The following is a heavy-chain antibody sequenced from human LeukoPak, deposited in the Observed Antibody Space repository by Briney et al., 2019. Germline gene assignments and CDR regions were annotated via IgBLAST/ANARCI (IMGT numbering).Heavy chain of an antibody. Sequence: GESLKISCKGSGYSFTSYWIVWVRQLPGRGLEWMGIIYPGDSNSRYSPSFQGQVTISADKSTDTAYLQWSSLKASDTAMYYCARQGSGWYLDAFDIWGQGTMVTVSS. CDR3: ARQGSGWYLDAFDI. V-gene: IGHV5-51*01. CDR1: GYSFTSYW. D-gene: IGHD6-19*01. CDR2: IYPGDSNS. J-gene: IGHJ3*02.